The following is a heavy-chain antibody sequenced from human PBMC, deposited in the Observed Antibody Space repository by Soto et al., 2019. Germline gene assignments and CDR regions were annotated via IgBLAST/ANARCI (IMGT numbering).Heavy chain of an antibody. CDR1: GFTFSNYD. CDR3: AGGSYDGMDV. J-gene: IGHJ6*02. V-gene: IGHV3-13*01. CDR2: IGATGDT. D-gene: IGHD3-16*01. Sequence: TGGSLRLSCSASGFTFSNYDMHWVRQATGKGLEWVSTIGATGDTYYPGSVKGRFTVSRDSAKNSLYLQMNSLRVGDTAVYFCAGGSYDGMDVWGQGTTVTVSS.